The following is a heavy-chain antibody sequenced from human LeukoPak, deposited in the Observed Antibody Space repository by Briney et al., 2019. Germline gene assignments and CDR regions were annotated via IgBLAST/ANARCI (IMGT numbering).Heavy chain of an antibody. Sequence: GGSLRLSCAASGFTFTTYDMHWVRQAPGKGLEWVAVISSGGDIKIYADSVKGRFTISRDNSKNTLFLEMHSLRVDDTAVYYCARDYRSGAPDFLDSWGQGTLVTVSS. CDR1: GFTFTTYD. D-gene: IGHD1-14*01. CDR2: ISSGGDIK. CDR3: ARDYRSGAPDFLDS. J-gene: IGHJ4*02. V-gene: IGHV3-30-3*01.